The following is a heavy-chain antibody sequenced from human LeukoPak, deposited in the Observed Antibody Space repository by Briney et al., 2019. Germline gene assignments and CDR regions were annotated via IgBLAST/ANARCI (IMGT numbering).Heavy chain of an antibody. J-gene: IGHJ5*02. Sequence: ASVKVSCKASGYTFTSYFMHWMRQAPGQGLEWMGVVNPSSGSTTYSQKFQGRVTMTRDTSTSTVYMDLGSLRSDDTAVYYCARAVGPRGGNWFDPWGQGTLVTVSS. CDR3: ARAVGPRGGNWFDP. CDR1: GYTFTSYF. D-gene: IGHD1-26*01. V-gene: IGHV1-46*01. CDR2: VNPSSGST.